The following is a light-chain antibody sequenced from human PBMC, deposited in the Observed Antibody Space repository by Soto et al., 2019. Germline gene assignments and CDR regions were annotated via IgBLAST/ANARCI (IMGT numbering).Light chain of an antibody. CDR1: RNDVGAYKY. Sequence: QSALTQPASVSGSPGQSITISCTGTRNDVGAYKYVSWYQQLPGKAPKLMIYEVSNRPSGVSNRFSGSKSGNTASLTISGLQAEDEADYYCSSYTSTSTLFGGGTKLTVL. V-gene: IGLV2-14*01. CDR2: EVS. J-gene: IGLJ3*02. CDR3: SSYTSTSTL.